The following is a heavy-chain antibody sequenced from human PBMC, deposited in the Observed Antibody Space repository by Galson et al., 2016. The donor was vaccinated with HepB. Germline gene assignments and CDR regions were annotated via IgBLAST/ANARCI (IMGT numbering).Heavy chain of an antibody. V-gene: IGHV3-20*01. CDR1: GFTLDDYG. CDR3: ARGTLRHFGWLPADY. Sequence: SLRLSCAASGFTLDDYGMTWVRQAPGKGLEWISGINWNGGTTDYADSVKGRFTISRDNAKNSLYLQMNSLRVEDTALYRCARGTLRHFGWLPADYWGQGTLVTVSS. D-gene: IGHD3-9*01. J-gene: IGHJ4*02. CDR2: INWNGGTT.